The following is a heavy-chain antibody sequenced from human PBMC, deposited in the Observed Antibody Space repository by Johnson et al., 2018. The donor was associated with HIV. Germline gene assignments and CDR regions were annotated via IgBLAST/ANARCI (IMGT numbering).Heavy chain of an antibody. V-gene: IGHV3-66*01. CDR2: IYSGGTT. D-gene: IGHD3-22*01. Sequence: VLLVESGGGLVQPGGSLRLSCAASGFTVSSNHMSWVRQAPGKGLGWVSFIYSGGTTYYADSVKGRFTIPRDSSKNTFYLQMNSLRAEDTALYYCARLQSSGYWSFDAFDIWGEGTMVIFSS. J-gene: IGHJ3*02. CDR3: ARLQSSGYWSFDAFDI. CDR1: GFTVSSNH.